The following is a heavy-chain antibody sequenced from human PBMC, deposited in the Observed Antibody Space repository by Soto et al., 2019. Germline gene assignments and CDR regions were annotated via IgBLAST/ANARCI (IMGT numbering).Heavy chain of an antibody. CDR3: ARHYDFWSGYYSHYYYGMDV. Sequence: SVKVSCKASGGTFSSYAISWVRQAPGQGLEWMGGIIPIFGTANYAQKFQGRVTNTADESTSTAYMELSSLRSEDTAVYYCARHYDFWSGYYSHYYYGMDVWGQGTTVTVSS. CDR2: IIPIFGTA. J-gene: IGHJ6*02. CDR1: GGTFSSYA. V-gene: IGHV1-69*13. D-gene: IGHD3-3*01.